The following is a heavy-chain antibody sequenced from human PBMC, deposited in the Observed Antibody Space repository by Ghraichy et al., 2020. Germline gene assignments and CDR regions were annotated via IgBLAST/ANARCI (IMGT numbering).Heavy chain of an antibody. Sequence: GESLRLSCAASGFTFSSYGMHWVRQAPGKGLEWVAVIWYDGSNKYYADSVKGRFTISRDNSKNTLYLQMNSLRAEDTAVYYCAREPSGSYIVYWGQGTLVTVSS. CDR2: IWYDGSNK. D-gene: IGHD1-26*01. CDR3: AREPSGSYIVY. V-gene: IGHV3-33*01. CDR1: GFTFSSYG. J-gene: IGHJ4*02.